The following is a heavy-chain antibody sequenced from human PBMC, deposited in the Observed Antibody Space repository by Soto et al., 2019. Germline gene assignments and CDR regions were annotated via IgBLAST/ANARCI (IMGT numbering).Heavy chain of an antibody. CDR2: IYYSGST. V-gene: IGHV4-30-4*01. CDR3: ARAMVVTQNWFDP. CDR1: GGSISSVDYY. D-gene: IGHD2-21*02. Sequence: SETLSLTCTVSGGSISSVDYYWSWIRQPPGKGLEWIGYIYYSGSTYYNLPLKSRVTISVDTSKNQFSLKLSSVTAADTAVYYCARAMVVTQNWFDPWGQGTLVTVSS. J-gene: IGHJ5*02.